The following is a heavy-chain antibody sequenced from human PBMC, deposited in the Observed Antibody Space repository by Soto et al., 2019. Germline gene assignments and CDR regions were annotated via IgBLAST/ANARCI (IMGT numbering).Heavy chain of an antibody. CDR3: TRGYPANIVGTRLSTMDG. CDR1: GGTLSNYG. D-gene: IGHD3-16*02. V-gene: IGHV1-69*12. J-gene: IGHJ6*02. Sequence: QVQLVQSGAEVKKPGSSVRVSCKASGGTLSNYGISWVRQAPGQGLEWMGGIIPVFGTANYAQKFQGRVTITADESKSTVDMDVTSARPDHTPGYYGTRGYPANIVGTRLSTMDGWGQVATVSFSS. CDR2: IIPVFGTA.